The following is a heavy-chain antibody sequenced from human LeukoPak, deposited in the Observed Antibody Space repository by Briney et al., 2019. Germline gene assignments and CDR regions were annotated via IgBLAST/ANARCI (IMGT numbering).Heavy chain of an antibody. CDR3: AKYYYDSTGYYYDAFDI. J-gene: IGHJ3*02. V-gene: IGHV3-23*01. Sequence: GGSLRLSCAASGFTFTNYAMSWVRQAPGKGLEWVSSISGNGGSTYYADSVKGRFTISRDNSKNTLYLQMNSLSAEDTAVYYCAKYYYDSTGYYYDAFDIWGQGTMVTVSS. D-gene: IGHD3-22*01. CDR1: GFTFTNYA. CDR2: ISGNGGST.